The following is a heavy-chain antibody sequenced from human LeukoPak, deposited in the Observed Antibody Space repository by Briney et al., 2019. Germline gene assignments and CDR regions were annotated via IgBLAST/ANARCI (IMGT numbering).Heavy chain of an antibody. CDR1: GYSFTNYW. CDR3: ARQRFTMRAYAGNWFDP. J-gene: IGHJ5*02. Sequence: HGESLKISCKGSGYSFTNYWIGWVRQMPGKGLEWMGIIYPGDSDTRYSPSFQDQVTISADKSISTAYLQWSSLKASDTAMYYCARQRFTMRAYAGNWFDPWGQGTLVTVSS. D-gene: IGHD3-10*01. CDR2: IYPGDSDT. V-gene: IGHV5-51*01.